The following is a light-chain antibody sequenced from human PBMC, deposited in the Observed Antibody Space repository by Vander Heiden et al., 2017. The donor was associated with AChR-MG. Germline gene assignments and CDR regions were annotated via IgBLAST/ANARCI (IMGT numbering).Light chain of an antibody. Sequence: SHVLTQPPSVSVAPGQTASITCVGNNAESKTLHWYQQKPGQAPVLVVYDDSDRPSGIPERFSGSNSGNTATLTISRVEAGDEDDYYCQVWDTSSAHVVFGGGTKLTVL. J-gene: IGLJ2*01. CDR2: DDS. CDR3: QVWDTSSAHVV. V-gene: IGLV3-21*02. CDR1: NAESKT.